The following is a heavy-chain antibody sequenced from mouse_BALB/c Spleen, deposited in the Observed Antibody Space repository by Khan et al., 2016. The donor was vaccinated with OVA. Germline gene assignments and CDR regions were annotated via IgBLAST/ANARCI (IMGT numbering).Heavy chain of an antibody. CDR2: ISTYSGNT. CDR1: GYTFTDYA. J-gene: IGHJ4*01. D-gene: IGHD2-4*01. V-gene: IGHV1S137*01. Sequence: QVQLKQSGPELVRPGVSVKISCKGSGYTFTDYAMHWVKQSHAKSLEWIGVISTYSGNTNYNQKFKGKATMTVDKSSSTAYMELARLTSEDSAIDYCARRALSTMITTDAMDYWGQGTSVTVSS. CDR3: ARRALSTMITTDAMDY.